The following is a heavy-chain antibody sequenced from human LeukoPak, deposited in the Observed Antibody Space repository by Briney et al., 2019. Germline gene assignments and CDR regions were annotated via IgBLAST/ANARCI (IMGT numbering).Heavy chain of an antibody. V-gene: IGHV1-46*01. J-gene: IGHJ5*02. CDR3: ARGGYDFWSGYYEPYDP. D-gene: IGHD3-3*01. CDR2: INPSGGST. Sequence: ASVKVSCKASGYTFTSYYMHWVRQAPGQGLEWMGIINPSGGSTSYAQKFQGRVTMTRDTSTSTVYMELSSLRSEDTAVYYCARGGYDFWSGYYEPYDPWGQGTLFTVSS. CDR1: GYTFTSYY.